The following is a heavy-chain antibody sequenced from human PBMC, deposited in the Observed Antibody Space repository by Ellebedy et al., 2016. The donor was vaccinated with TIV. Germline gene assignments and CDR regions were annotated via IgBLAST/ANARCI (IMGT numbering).Heavy chain of an antibody. CDR1: GGSISSYY. V-gene: IGHV4-59*01. J-gene: IGHJ4*02. Sequence: SETLSLTCTVSGGSISSYYWSWIRQPPGKGLEWIGYIYNSGSTNYNPSLKSRVTISVDTSKNQFSLKLSSVTAADTAVYYCARTDTAKVRSFDYWGQGTLVTVSS. CDR2: IYNSGST. CDR3: ARTDTAKVRSFDY. D-gene: IGHD5-18*01.